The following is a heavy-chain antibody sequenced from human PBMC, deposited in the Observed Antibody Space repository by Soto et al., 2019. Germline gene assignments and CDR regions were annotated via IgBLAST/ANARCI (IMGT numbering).Heavy chain of an antibody. CDR2: INPQTGGT. CDR1: GYTFTGYY. V-gene: IGHV1-2*02. Sequence: QVQLVQSGAEVKTPGASVRVSCKASGYTFTGYYIHWVREAPGQGLERVGWINPQTGGTSYAQKCQGRVTLSRDTSINTAYLELSRLRFDDAAVYFCARERYQVISDGMDVWGQGTTVTVSS. CDR3: ARERYQVISDGMDV. J-gene: IGHJ6*02. D-gene: IGHD2-2*01.